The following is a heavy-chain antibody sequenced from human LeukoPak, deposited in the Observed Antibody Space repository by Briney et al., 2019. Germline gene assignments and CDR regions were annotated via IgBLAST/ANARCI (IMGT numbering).Heavy chain of an antibody. CDR3: ARQMPNYYYYYGMDV. Sequence: GESLKISCKGSGYIFTNYWIGWVRQMPGKGLEWMGIIYPGDSDTRYSPSFQGQVTISADKSISTAYLQWSSLKASDTAMYYCARQMPNYYYYYGMDVWGQGTTVTVSS. CDR2: IYPGDSDT. D-gene: IGHD2-2*01. CDR1: GYIFTNYW. J-gene: IGHJ6*02. V-gene: IGHV5-51*01.